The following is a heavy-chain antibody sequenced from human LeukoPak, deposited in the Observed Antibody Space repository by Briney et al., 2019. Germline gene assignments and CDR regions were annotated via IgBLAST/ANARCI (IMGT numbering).Heavy chain of an antibody. CDR2: IYYSGST. D-gene: IGHD2-15*01. Sequence: SETLSLTCTVSGGSISSSSYYWGWIRQPPGKGLEWIGSIYYSGSTYYNPSLKSRVTISVDTSKNQFSLKLTSVTAADSAVYYCARNFCTGGSCYINDDWGQGTLVTVSS. CDR3: ARNFCTGGSCYINDD. CDR1: GGSISSSSYY. V-gene: IGHV4-39*07. J-gene: IGHJ4*02.